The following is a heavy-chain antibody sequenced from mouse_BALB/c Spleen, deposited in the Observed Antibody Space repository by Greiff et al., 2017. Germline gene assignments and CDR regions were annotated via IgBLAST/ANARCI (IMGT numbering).Heavy chain of an antibody. D-gene: IGHD1-1*01. CDR2: IDPENGNT. CDR3: ARGYYGSSPYYAMDY. J-gene: IGHJ4*01. V-gene: IGHV14-1*02. Sequence: DVQLQESGAELVRPGALVKLSCKASGFNIKDYYMHWVKQRPEQGLEWIGWIDPENGNTIYDPKFQGKASITADTSSNTAYLQLSSLTSEDTAVYYCARGYYGSSPYYAMDYWGQGTSVTVSS. CDR1: GFNIKDYY.